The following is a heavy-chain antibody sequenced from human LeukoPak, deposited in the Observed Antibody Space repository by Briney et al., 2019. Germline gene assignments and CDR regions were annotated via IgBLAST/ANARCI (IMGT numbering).Heavy chain of an antibody. D-gene: IGHD3-9*01. CDR1: GGSISSGGYS. Sequence: SETLSLTCAVSGGSISSGGYSWSWIRQPPGKGLEWIGYIYHSGSTYYNPSLKSRVTISADRSKNQFSLKLSSVTAADTAVYYCARTYYDILTGFGWFDPWGQGTLVTVSS. CDR3: ARTYYDILTGFGWFDP. CDR2: IYHSGST. V-gene: IGHV4-30-2*01. J-gene: IGHJ5*02.